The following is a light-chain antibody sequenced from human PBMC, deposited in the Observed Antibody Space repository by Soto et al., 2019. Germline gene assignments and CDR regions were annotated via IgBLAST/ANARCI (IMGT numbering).Light chain of an antibody. CDR3: QQYNSNSWT. CDR2: DAS. J-gene: IGKJ1*01. Sequence: DIQMTQSPSTLSASVGDRVTITCRASQSITIWLAWYQQKPGKAPKLLIFDASSLESGVPSRFSGSGSGTEFTLTISSLQPDDFATYYCQQYNSNSWTFGQGPKVEIK. CDR1: QSITIW. V-gene: IGKV1-5*01.